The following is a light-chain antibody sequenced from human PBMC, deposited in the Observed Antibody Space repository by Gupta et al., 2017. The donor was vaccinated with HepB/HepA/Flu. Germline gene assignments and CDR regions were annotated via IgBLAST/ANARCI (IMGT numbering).Light chain of an antibody. CDR1: PSISSW. CDR3: HQYKGYRLT. Sequence: DIQMTQSPSTLSAPVGDRVTITCRASPSISSWFAWYQQKPEKAPKLLLYEASSLESGVTSRFSGSGSGTEFTLTISTLHPDEFATYYCHQYKGYRLTFGGGTKVEIK. V-gene: IGKV1-5*03. CDR2: EAS. J-gene: IGKJ4*01.